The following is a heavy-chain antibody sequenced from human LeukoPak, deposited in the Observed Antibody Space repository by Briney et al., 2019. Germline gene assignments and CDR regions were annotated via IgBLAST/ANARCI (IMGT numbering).Heavy chain of an antibody. CDR3: AKDIQLST. J-gene: IGHJ3*01. CDR2: IASSGLNT. Sequence: SGGPLRLSCAASGFMFRDAAMTWVRQAPGKGLEGVSLIASSGLNTYYADSVKGRFTSARDNSKNTLSLQMNSLRVEDTAIYYCAKDIQLSTWGLGTLVTVSS. CDR1: GFMFRDAA. V-gene: IGHV3-23*01. D-gene: IGHD5-24*01.